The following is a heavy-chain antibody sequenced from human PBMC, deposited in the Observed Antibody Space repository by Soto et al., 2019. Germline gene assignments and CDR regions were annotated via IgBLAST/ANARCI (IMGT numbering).Heavy chain of an antibody. Sequence: SGGSLRLSCAASGFTFSSYAMHWVRQDPGKGLEWVAVISYDGSNKYYADSVKGRFTISRDNSKNTLYLQMNSLRAEDTAVYYCARDRARYGSGSYGMDVWGQGTTVTVS. V-gene: IGHV3-30-3*01. CDR3: ARDRARYGSGSYGMDV. CDR1: GFTFSSYA. D-gene: IGHD3-10*01. CDR2: ISYDGSNK. J-gene: IGHJ6*02.